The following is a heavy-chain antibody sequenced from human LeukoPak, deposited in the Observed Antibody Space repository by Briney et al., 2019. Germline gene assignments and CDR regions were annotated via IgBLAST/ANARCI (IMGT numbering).Heavy chain of an antibody. CDR3: ARTKLDIVVVVAAKIDAFDI. V-gene: IGHV1-8*01. Sequence: ASVKVSCKASGYTFTSYDINWVRQATGQGLEWMGWMNPNSGNTGYAQKFQGRVTMTRNTSISTAYMELSSLRSEDTAVYYCARTKLDIVVVVAAKIDAFDIWGQGTMVTVSS. CDR1: GYTFTSYD. CDR2: MNPNSGNT. J-gene: IGHJ3*02. D-gene: IGHD2-15*01.